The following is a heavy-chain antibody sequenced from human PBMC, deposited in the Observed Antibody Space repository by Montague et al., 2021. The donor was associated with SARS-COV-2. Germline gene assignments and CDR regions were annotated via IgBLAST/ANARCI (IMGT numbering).Heavy chain of an antibody. V-gene: IGHV4-34*01. CDR2: IHHGGST. Sequence: SETLSLTCAVHGGFFSTYSWNWIRQPPGKGPEWIGEIHHGGSTNYNPSLKSRVTISADTSKNQFSLKLTSVAAADTAVYYCARLGDGVVPSPILGVGPYYSYYYMDVWGKGTTVTVSS. J-gene: IGHJ6*03. CDR1: GGFFSTYS. D-gene: IGHD3-10*01. CDR3: ARLGDGVVPSPILGVGPYYSYYYMDV.